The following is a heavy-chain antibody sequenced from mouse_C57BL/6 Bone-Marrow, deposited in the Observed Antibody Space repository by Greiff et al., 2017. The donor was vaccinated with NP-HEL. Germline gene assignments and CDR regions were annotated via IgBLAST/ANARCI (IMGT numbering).Heavy chain of an antibody. CDR1: GFSLTSYG. J-gene: IGHJ2*01. CDR2: IWSGGST. Sequence: QVQLQQSGPGLVQPSQSLSITCTVSGFSLTSYGVHWVRQSPGKGLEWLGVIWSGGSTDYNAAFISRLSISKDNSKSQVFFKMNSLQADDTAIYYCVRTPITTVGGDYFDYWGQGTTLTVSS. V-gene: IGHV2-2*01. CDR3: VRTPITTVGGDYFDY. D-gene: IGHD1-1*01.